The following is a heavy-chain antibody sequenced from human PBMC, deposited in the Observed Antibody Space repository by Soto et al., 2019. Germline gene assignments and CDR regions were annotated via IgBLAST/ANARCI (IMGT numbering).Heavy chain of an antibody. V-gene: IGHV3-48*01. Sequence: GGSLRLSCAASGFTFSTYSMNWVRQAPGKGLEWVSYISSSSSTMYYADSVKGRFTISRDNAKNSLYLQMNSLRAEDTAVYYCARDRIPTGMDVWGQGTTVTVSS. CDR3: ARDRIPTGMDV. J-gene: IGHJ6*02. CDR1: GFTFSTYS. CDR2: ISSSSSTM.